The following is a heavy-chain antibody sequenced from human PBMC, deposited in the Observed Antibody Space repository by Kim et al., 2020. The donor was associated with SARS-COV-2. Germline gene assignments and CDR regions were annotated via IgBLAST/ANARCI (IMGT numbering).Heavy chain of an antibody. Sequence: GGSLRLSCAASGFTFSNAWMSWVRQAPGKGLEWVGRIKSKTDGGTTDYAAPVKGRFTISRDDSKNTLYLQMNSLKTEDTAVYYCTTEIRYFGWLLSDFDYWGQGTLVTVSS. CDR2: IKSKTDGGTT. D-gene: IGHD3-9*01. V-gene: IGHV3-15*01. J-gene: IGHJ4*02. CDR1: GFTFSNAW. CDR3: TTEIRYFGWLLSDFDY.